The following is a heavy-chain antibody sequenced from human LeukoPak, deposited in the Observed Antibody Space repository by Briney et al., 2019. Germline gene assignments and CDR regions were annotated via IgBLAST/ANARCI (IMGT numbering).Heavy chain of an antibody. D-gene: IGHD4-17*01. J-gene: IGHJ4*02. V-gene: IGHV3-21*01. CDR1: GFTVSSNY. Sequence: GGSLRLSCAASGFTVSSNYMSWVRQAPGKGLEWVSSISSSSSYIYYADSVKGRFTISRDNAKNSLYLQMNSLRAEDTAVYYCARVKATVTHFDYWGQGTLVTVSS. CDR2: ISSSSSYI. CDR3: ARVKATVTHFDY.